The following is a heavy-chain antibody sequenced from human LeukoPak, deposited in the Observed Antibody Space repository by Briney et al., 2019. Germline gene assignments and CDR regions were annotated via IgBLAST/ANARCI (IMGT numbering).Heavy chain of an antibody. CDR2: IYYSGST. CDR3: ARDGRFPPEVLPRYFDY. D-gene: IGHD1-26*01. J-gene: IGHJ4*02. Sequence: SETLSLTCTVSGGSVSSGSYYWGWIRQPPGKGLEWIGNIYYSGSTYYNPSLKSRVTISVETSKNQFSLKLSSVTAADTAVYYCARDGRFPPEVLPRYFDYWGQGTLVTVSS. CDR1: GGSVSSGSYY. V-gene: IGHV4-39*07.